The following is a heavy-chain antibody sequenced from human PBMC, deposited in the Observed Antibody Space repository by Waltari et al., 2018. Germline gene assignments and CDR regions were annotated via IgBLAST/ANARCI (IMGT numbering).Heavy chain of an antibody. CDR2: IGNAGET. CDR1: GFTFSNFV. V-gene: IGHV3-13*01. Sequence: EVHLVESGAGLVHPGVSLRLSGAASGFTFSNFVFHCVSQATGKGLEWGAAIGNAGETKDPVSGKGRFTNSRENAKNSLYRQRNSRRAGDTAVYYCTRGDPTAGAIDYWGQGTLVTVSS. J-gene: IGHJ4*02. CDR3: TRGDPTAGAIDY.